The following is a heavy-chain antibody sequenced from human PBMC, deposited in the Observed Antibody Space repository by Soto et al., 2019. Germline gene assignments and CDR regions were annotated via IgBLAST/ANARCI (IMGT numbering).Heavy chain of an antibody. D-gene: IGHD3-16*01. CDR3: VRAVGGSGAY. CDR1: GFTFSNHW. Sequence: EVQLVESGGGLVQPGGSLRLSCAASGFTFSNHWMSWVRQAPGKGLEWVANLNQDGSEKYYVDSVKGRFTISRDNAKNSLALQMNSLRAEETAVYYWVRAVGGSGAYWGQGALVTVSS. CDR2: LNQDGSEK. J-gene: IGHJ4*02. V-gene: IGHV3-7*04.